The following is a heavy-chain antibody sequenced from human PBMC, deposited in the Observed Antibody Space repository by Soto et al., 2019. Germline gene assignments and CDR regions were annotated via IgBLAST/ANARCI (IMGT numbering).Heavy chain of an antibody. CDR2: IVPYLRMP. CDR1: GGTFTTYS. V-gene: IGHV1-69*02. J-gene: IGHJ4*02. D-gene: IGHD2-15*01. CDR3: ARHFGGGSCYSEGLNYFKS. Sequence: QVQLVQSGAEMKKPGSSVKVSCKASGGTFTTYSITWVRQSHGQGLEWMGRIVPYLRMPNYAQKFQDRVTITADTSTATAHMELGSLGSWDTAVYYCARHFGGGSCYSEGLNYFKSWGLGTPVIVSS.